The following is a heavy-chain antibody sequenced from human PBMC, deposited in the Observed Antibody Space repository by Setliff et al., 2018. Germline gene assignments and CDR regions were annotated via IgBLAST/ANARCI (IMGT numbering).Heavy chain of an antibody. Sequence: ASVKVSCKASGYTFTGYYMHWVRQAPGQGLEWMGWINPNSGGTNYAQKFQGRVTMTRDTSISIAYMELSRLRSDDTAVYYCAREIGGADGFDFWGQGTMVTVSS. J-gene: IGHJ3*01. CDR3: AREIGGADGFDF. CDR2: INPNSGGT. D-gene: IGHD1-26*01. V-gene: IGHV1-2*02. CDR1: GYTFTGYY.